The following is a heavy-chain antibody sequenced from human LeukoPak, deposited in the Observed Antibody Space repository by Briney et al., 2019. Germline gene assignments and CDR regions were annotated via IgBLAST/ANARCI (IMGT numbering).Heavy chain of an antibody. CDR3: ARGPSFDY. Sequence: KPSETLSLTCAVSGDSISSDGYAWNWIRQPPGKGLEWIGSIYHSGSTYYNPSLKSRVTISVDTSKNQFSLKLSSVTAADTAVYYCARGPSFDYWGQGTPVTVSS. CDR1: GDSISSDGYA. J-gene: IGHJ4*02. CDR2: IYHSGST. V-gene: IGHV4-38-2*01.